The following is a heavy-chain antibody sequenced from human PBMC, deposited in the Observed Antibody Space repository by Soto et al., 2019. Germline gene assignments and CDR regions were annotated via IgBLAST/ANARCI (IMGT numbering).Heavy chain of an antibody. V-gene: IGHV1-69*06. D-gene: IGHD1-1*01. Sequence: SVKVSCKASGGTFSSYAISWVRQAPGQGLEWMGGIIPIFGTANYAQKFQGRVTITADKSTSTAYMELSSLRSEDTAVYYCARTERDYYYYYGMDVWGQGTTVTVSS. J-gene: IGHJ6*02. CDR3: ARTERDYYYYYGMDV. CDR2: IIPIFGTA. CDR1: GGTFSSYA.